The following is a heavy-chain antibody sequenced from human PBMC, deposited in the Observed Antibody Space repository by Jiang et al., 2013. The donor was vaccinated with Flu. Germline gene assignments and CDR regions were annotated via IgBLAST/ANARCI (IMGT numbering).Heavy chain of an antibody. J-gene: IGHJ4*02. D-gene: IGHD3-22*01. CDR3: ARYSGPYYDNRGYYSFDY. Sequence: KASGYTFTSYDINWVRQATGQGLEWMGWMNPNSGNTGYAQKFQGRVTMTRNTSISTAYMELSSLRSEDTAVYYCARYSGPYYDNRGYYSFDYWGQGTLVTVSS. V-gene: IGHV1-8*01. CDR2: MNPNSGNT. CDR1: GYTFTSYD.